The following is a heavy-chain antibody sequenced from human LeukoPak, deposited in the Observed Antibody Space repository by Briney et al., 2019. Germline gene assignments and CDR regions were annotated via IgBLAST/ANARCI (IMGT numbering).Heavy chain of an antibody. CDR2: VSHSGYP. J-gene: IGHJ3*02. CDR3: ARHVGRYLGSRDTFDI. D-gene: IGHD1-26*01. V-gene: IGHV4-39*01. Sequence: SETLSLTCTVSGGXISTTDYFWVWIPQPPGKGLEGILSVSHSGYPYDSPSLKSPVTVSVATPKNHSSLNLSSLTAADTALYYCARHVGRYLGSRDTFDIWGRGTLVTVSS. CDR1: GGXISTTDYF.